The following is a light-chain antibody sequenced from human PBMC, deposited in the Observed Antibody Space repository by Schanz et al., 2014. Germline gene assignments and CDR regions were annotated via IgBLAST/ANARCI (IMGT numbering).Light chain of an antibody. CDR1: SSNIGSNT. V-gene: IGLV1-44*01. Sequence: QSVLTQPPSASATPGQRVTISCSGSSSNIGSNTVNWYQQLPGTAPKLLIYNNNQRPSGVPDRFSGSKSGTSASLAISGLQSEDEAAYYCATWDDSLDGFWVFGGGTQLTVL. J-gene: IGLJ3*02. CDR2: NNN. CDR3: ATWDDSLDGFWV.